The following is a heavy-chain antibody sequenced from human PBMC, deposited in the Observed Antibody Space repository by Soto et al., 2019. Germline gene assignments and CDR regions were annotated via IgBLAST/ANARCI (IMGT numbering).Heavy chain of an antibody. D-gene: IGHD3-22*01. J-gene: IGHJ4*02. V-gene: IGHV1-69*13. CDR2: IIPIFGTA. Sequence: SVKVSCKASGGTFSSYAISWVRQAPGQGLEWMGGIIPIFGTANYAQKFQGRVTITADESTSTAYMELSSLRSEDTAVYYCAGGKWSIPEYYYDSSGYYSYYFDYWGQGTLVTVSS. CDR1: GGTFSSYA. CDR3: AGGKWSIPEYYYDSSGYYSYYFDY.